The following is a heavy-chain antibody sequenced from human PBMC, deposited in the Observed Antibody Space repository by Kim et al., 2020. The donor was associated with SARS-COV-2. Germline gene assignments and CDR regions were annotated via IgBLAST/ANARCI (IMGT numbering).Heavy chain of an antibody. D-gene: IGHD5-18*01. CDR3: TTGGVWDTYYYYGMDV. V-gene: IGHV3-15*01. J-gene: IGHJ6*02. CDR2: IKSKTDGGTT. Sequence: GGSLRLSCAASGFTFSNAWMSWVRQAPGKGLEWVGRIKSKTDGGTTDYAAPVKGRFTISRDDSKNTLYLQMNSLKTEDTAVYYCTTGGVWDTYYYYGMDVWGQGTTVTVSS. CDR1: GFTFSNAW.